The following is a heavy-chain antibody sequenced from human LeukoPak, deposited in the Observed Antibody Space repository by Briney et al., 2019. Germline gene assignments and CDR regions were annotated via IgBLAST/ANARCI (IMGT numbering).Heavy chain of an antibody. CDR1: GGSVTSSNYS. D-gene: IGHD3-22*01. CDR3: ARQGITIIDRMLDY. Sequence: SETLSLTCTVSGGSVTSSNYSWGWIRQPPGKGLEWIGSIYYIGSTYYNPSLQSRVTISVDTSKNQFSLKLTSVTAADTAVYYCARQGITIIDRMLDYWGQGTLVTVSS. V-gene: IGHV4-39*01. CDR2: IYYIGST. J-gene: IGHJ4*02.